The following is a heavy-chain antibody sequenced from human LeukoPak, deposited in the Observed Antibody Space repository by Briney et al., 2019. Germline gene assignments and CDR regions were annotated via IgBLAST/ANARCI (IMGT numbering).Heavy chain of an antibody. V-gene: IGHV4-34*01. CDR1: GGSFSGYY. Sequence: PSETLSLTCAVYGGSFSGYYWSWIRQPPGKGLEWIGEINHSGSTNYNPSLKSRVTISVDTSKNQFSLKLSSVTAADTAVYYCARGGIAVAGLDYWGQGTLVTVSS. D-gene: IGHD6-19*01. CDR3: ARGGIAVAGLDY. J-gene: IGHJ4*02. CDR2: INHSGST.